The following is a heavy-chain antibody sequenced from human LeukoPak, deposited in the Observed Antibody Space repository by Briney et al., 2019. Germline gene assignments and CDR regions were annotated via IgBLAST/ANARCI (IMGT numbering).Heavy chain of an antibody. CDR2: INHSGST. J-gene: IGHJ6*02. D-gene: IGHD2-2*01. CDR3: ARSQRKRTNYYYYGMDV. CDR1: GGSFSGYY. Sequence: SETLSLTCAVYGGSFSGYYWSWIRQPPGKGLEWIGEINHSGSTNYNPSLKSRVTISVDTSKNQFSLKLSSVTAAGTAVYYCARSQRKRTNYYYYGMDVWGQGTTVTVSS. V-gene: IGHV4-34*01.